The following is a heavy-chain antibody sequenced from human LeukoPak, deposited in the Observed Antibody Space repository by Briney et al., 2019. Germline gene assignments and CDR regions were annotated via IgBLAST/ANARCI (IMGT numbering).Heavy chain of an antibody. V-gene: IGHV3-21*01. Sequence: GGSLRLSRAASGFIFSRYSMNWVRQAPGPGLEWVSSISSSSTYIYYADSVKGRFTISRDNAKNSLYLQVDSLRAEDTAVYYCARGTSGRLPEYWGQGTLVTVSS. CDR3: ARGTSGRLPEY. D-gene: IGHD1-26*01. J-gene: IGHJ4*02. CDR1: GFIFSRYS. CDR2: ISSSSTYI.